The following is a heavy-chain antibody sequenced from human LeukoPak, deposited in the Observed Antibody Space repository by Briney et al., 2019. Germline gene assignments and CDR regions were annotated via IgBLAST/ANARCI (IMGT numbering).Heavy chain of an antibody. D-gene: IGHD2-2*01. V-gene: IGHV3-30*02. Sequence: AGGSLRLSCAASGFTFSSYGMHWVRHAPGKGLEWVAFILYDGSNKYYAHSVKGRFTIYIDNAKNTLYLQMNSLRAEDTAVYYCAREWAVPAASGLDVWGKGTTVTVSS. J-gene: IGHJ6*04. CDR3: AREWAVPAASGLDV. CDR1: GFTFSSYG. CDR2: ILYDGSNK.